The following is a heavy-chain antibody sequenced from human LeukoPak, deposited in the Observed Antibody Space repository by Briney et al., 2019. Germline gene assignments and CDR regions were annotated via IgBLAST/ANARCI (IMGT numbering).Heavy chain of an antibody. V-gene: IGHV4-39*01. Sequence: LRLSCAASGFTFSSYEMNWVRQPPGKGLEWIGSIYNSGSTYYNPSLRSRVTKSVDTSKNQFSLKLSSVTAADTAMYYCARHPVGATPYYFDYWGQGILVTVSS. CDR1: GFTFSSYE. CDR2: IYNSGST. CDR3: ARHPVGATPYYFDY. D-gene: IGHD1-26*01. J-gene: IGHJ4*02.